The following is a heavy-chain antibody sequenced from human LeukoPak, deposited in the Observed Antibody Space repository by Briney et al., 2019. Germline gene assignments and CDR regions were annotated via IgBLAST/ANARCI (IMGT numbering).Heavy chain of an antibody. D-gene: IGHD2-8*01. V-gene: IGHV3-23*01. J-gene: IGHJ5*02. CDR2: ISGSGGST. Sequence: LSLTCTVSGGSISSYYWSWVRQAPGKGLEWVSAISGSGGSTYYADSVKGRFTISRDNSKNTLYLQMNSLRAEDTAVYYCAKDVSMRTQTYSFDPWGQGTLVTVSS. CDR1: GGSISSYY. CDR3: AKDVSMRTQTYSFDP.